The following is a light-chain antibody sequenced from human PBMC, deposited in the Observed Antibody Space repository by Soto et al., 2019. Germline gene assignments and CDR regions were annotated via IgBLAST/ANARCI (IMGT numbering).Light chain of an antibody. J-gene: IGKJ1*01. V-gene: IGKV3-15*01. CDR1: QSVNSN. CDR2: GAS. Sequence: EIVMTQSPATLSVSPGDRATLSCRASQSVNSNLAWYQQKPGQAPRLVIYGASARATGIPARFSGSGSGTEFTLTISSLQSEDSAVYYCQQYKNFWTFGQGTKVEIK. CDR3: QQYKNFWT.